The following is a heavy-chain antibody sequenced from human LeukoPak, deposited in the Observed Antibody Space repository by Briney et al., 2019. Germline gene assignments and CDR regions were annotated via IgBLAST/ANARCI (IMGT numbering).Heavy chain of an antibody. V-gene: IGHV4-30-4*08. CDR1: GGSISSGDYY. Sequence: PSETLSLTCTVSGGSISSGDYYWSWIRQPPGKGLEWIGYIYYSGSTYYNPSLKSRVTISVDTSKNQFSLKLSSVTAADTAVYYCARAPSRPYCSGGSCYSAVSYYFDYWGQGALVTVSS. CDR3: ARAPSRPYCSGGSCYSAVSYYFDY. J-gene: IGHJ4*02. CDR2: IYYSGST. D-gene: IGHD2-15*01.